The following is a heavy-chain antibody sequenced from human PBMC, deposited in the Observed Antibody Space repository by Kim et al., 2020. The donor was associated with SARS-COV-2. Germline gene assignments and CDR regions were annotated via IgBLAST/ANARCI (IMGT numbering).Heavy chain of an antibody. CDR2: ISYDGSNK. CDR3: ARDGGGTLRYVDWLLCYFDS. Sequence: GGSLRLSCAASGFTFSSYAMHWVRQAPGKGLEWVAVISYDGSNKYYADSVKGRFTISRDNSKNTLYLQMNSLRAEDTAVYYCARDGGGTLRYVDWLLCYFDSWGQGTLVTVSS. J-gene: IGHJ4*02. D-gene: IGHD3-9*01. CDR1: GFTFSSYA. V-gene: IGHV3-30*04.